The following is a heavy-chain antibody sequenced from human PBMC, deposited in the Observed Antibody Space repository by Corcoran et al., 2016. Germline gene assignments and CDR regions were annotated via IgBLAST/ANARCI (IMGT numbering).Heavy chain of an antibody. CDR1: GGSISSSSYY. D-gene: IGHD5-12*01. J-gene: IGHJ4*02. V-gene: IGHV4-39*07. CDR3: ARDRGYNFDY. Sequence: QLQLQESGPGLVKPSETLSLTCTVSGGSISSSSYYWGWIRQPPGKGLEWIGSIYYSGSTYYNPSLKSRVTISVDTSKNQFSVKLSSVTAADTAVYYCARDRGYNFDYWGQGTLVTASS. CDR2: IYYSGST.